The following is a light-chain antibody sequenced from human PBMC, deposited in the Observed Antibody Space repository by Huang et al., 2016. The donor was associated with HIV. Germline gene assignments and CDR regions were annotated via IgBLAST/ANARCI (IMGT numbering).Light chain of an antibody. Sequence: EILMTQSPATLSVSPGERATLSCRTSQSVSSNLDWYQRKPGQTPRLLIYAASTRATDIPASVSGSGSGTEFTLTISSLQSEDFAVYYCQQYNDWPLTFGPGTKVDIK. J-gene: IGKJ3*01. CDR1: QSVSSN. V-gene: IGKV3-15*01. CDR3: QQYNDWPLT. CDR2: AAS.